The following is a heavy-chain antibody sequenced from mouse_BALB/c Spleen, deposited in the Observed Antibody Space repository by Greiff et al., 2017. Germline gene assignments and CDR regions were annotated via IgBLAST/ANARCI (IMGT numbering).Heavy chain of an antibody. CDR3: ARSTMITYAMDY. CDR2: ISSGSSTI. D-gene: IGHD2-4*01. Sequence: EVKLVESGGGLVQPGGSRKLSCAASGFTFSSFGMHWVRQAPEKGLEWVAYISSGSSTIYYADTVKGRFTISRDNPKNTLFLQMTSLRSEDTAMYYCARSTMITYAMDYWGQGTSVTVSS. J-gene: IGHJ4*01. CDR1: GFTFSSFG. V-gene: IGHV5-17*02.